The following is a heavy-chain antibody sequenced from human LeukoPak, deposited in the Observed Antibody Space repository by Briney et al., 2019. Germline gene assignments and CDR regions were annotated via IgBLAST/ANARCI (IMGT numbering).Heavy chain of an antibody. D-gene: IGHD2-21*02. CDR3: ARRVVVVTAGYYYYYYMDV. CDR2: IYYSGST. CDR1: GGSISSSSYY. Sequence: SETLSLTCTVSGGSISSSSYYWGWIRQPPGKGLEWIGSIYYSGSTYSNPSLKSRVTISVDTSKNQFSLKLSSVTAADTAVYYCARRVVVVTAGYYYYYYMDVWGKGTTVTVSS. J-gene: IGHJ6*03. V-gene: IGHV4-39*01.